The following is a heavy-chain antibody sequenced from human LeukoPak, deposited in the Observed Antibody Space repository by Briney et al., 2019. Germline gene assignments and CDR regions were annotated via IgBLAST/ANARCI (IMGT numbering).Heavy chain of an antibody. CDR2: IKQDGSEK. V-gene: IGHV3-7*03. D-gene: IGHD2-8*01. CDR3: ARRRGMGSLDY. CDR1: GFTFSSYA. Sequence: GGSLRLSCAASGFTFSSYAMTWVRQAPGKGLEWVANIKQDGSEKYYVDSVKGRFTISRDNAKSSLYLQMDSLRAEDTAMYYCARRRGMGSLDYWGQGTLVTASS. J-gene: IGHJ4*02.